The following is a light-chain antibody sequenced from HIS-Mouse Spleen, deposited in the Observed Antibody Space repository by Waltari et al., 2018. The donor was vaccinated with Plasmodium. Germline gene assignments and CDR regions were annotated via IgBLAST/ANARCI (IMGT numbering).Light chain of an antibody. CDR2: EDS. Sequence: SYELTQPPSVSVSPGQTARITCSGDALPKKYAYWYQQKAGQAPVLVIYEDSKRPAGIPEGCSGSRSGTMATLTSSGAQVEDEADYYCYSTDSSGNHRVFGGGTKLTVL. CDR1: ALPKKY. V-gene: IGLV3-10*01. J-gene: IGLJ3*02. CDR3: YSTDSSGNHRV.